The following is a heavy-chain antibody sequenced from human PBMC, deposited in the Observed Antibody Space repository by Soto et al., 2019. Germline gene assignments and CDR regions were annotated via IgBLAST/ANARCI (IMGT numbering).Heavy chain of an antibody. CDR1: GYTFATST. Sequence: QLQLVQSGPEAKKPGASVKVSCKASGYTFATSTISWLRQAPGQGPEWMGWIKAYSGNTNYAQNLQGILTMTPDTSPSTAYMELRILTTDDTAIYYCAIADYGDDDYWGQGNLVTVSS. D-gene: IGHD4-17*01. J-gene: IGHJ4*02. V-gene: IGHV1-18*01. CDR3: AIADYGDDDY. CDR2: IKAYSGNT.